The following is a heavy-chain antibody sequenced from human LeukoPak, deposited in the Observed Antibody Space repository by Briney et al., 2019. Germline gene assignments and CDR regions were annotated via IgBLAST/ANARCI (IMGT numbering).Heavy chain of an antibody. Sequence: TSETLSLTCTVSGGSVSSGGYYWSWIRQHPGKGLEWIGYIYYSGSTYYNPSLKSRVTISVDTSKNQFSLKLSSVTAADTAVYYCARGLRRRTKSLDYWGQGTLVTVSS. V-gene: IGHV4-31*03. D-gene: IGHD4-17*01. CDR1: GGSVSSGGYY. J-gene: IGHJ4*02. CDR2: IYYSGST. CDR3: ARGLRRRTKSLDY.